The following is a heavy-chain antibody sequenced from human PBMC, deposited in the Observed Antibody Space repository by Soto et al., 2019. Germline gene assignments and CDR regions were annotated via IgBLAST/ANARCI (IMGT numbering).Heavy chain of an antibody. J-gene: IGHJ4*02. D-gene: IGHD6-19*01. CDR3: AKDLIAVVGYGLDY. CDR1: GFTFSSYA. V-gene: IGHV3-23*01. CDR2: ISGSGGST. Sequence: EVQLLESGGGLVQPGGSLRLSCAASGFTFSSYAMSWVRQAQGKGLEWVSAISGSGGSTYYADSVKGRFTISRDNSKNTLDLQMNSLRAEDTAVYYCAKDLIAVVGYGLDYWGQGNLVTVSS.